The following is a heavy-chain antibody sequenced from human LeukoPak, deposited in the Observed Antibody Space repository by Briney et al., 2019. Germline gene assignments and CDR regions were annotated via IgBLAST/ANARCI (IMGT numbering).Heavy chain of an antibody. CDR1: GDSIITHY. Sequence: SETLSLTCTVSGDSIITHYWSWIRQPPGKGLEWIGNIFFSGNTTYTPSLKSRVTMSRDTSKNQFSLKLSSVTAADTAMYYCARKPKAMAGRGAFDIWGQGTLVTVSS. J-gene: IGHJ3*02. CDR3: ARKPKAMAGRGAFDI. CDR2: IFFSGNT. V-gene: IGHV4-59*11. D-gene: IGHD6-19*01.